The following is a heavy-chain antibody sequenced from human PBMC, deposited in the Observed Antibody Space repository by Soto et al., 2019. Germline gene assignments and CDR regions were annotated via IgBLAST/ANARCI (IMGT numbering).Heavy chain of an antibody. CDR3: ATSLWLGTQPEI. D-gene: IGHD5-18*01. Sequence: QVQLQQWGAGLLKPSETLSLTCGVHGGSFSGNYWTWFRQPPGKGLEWIGEISPYVITKYIPSLRSRVTISGDTSNNQFSLKLTSVTAADPAVYYCATSLWLGTQPEIWGQGTLVTVSS. V-gene: IGHV4-34*01. CDR2: ISPYVIT. J-gene: IGHJ4*02. CDR1: GGSFSGNY.